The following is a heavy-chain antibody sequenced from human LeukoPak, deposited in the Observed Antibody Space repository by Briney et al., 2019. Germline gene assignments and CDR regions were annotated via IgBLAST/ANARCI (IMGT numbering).Heavy chain of an antibody. V-gene: IGHV4-38-2*01. J-gene: IGHJ4*02. CDR2: XYHSWST. CDR1: GYSISNGXY. D-gene: IGHD2-15*01. CDR3: ARLPYCSGGSCYSAGDY. Sequence: SETXXLTXAXXGYSISNGXYWGWSRRPPGKGLEWIGMXYHSWSTYYNPSLKRRVTISGDTSKNNVYMKQSSVTAADTAVYYCARLPYCSGGSCYSAGDYWGQGTLVTVSS.